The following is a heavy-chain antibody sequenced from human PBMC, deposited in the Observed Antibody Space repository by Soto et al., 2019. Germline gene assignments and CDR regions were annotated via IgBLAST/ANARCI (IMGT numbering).Heavy chain of an antibody. V-gene: IGHV1-3*01. D-gene: IGHD5-12*01. CDR1: GYTFTSYA. Sequence: GASVKVSCKASGYTFTSYAMHWVRQAPGQRLEWMGWINAGNGNTKYSQKFQGRVTITRDTSASTAYMELNSLRTEDTAVYYCASQRVATGRGYYYYGMDVWGQGTTVTVSS. J-gene: IGHJ6*02. CDR2: INAGNGNT. CDR3: ASQRVATGRGYYYYGMDV.